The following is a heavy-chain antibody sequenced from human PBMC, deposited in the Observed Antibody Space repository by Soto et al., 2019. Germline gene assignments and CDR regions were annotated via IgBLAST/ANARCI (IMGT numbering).Heavy chain of an antibody. D-gene: IGHD2-21*01. V-gene: IGHV3-48*03. CDR3: AKVAPFILGSPF. J-gene: IGHJ4*02. CDR2: ITGSGGVM. CDR1: GFDFSGSE. Sequence: GSLRLSCTASGFDFSGSEMNWFRQAPGKGLEWVAYITGSGGVMFHADSVKGRFSISRDNARNSLFLEMSDLTADDTGVYYCAKVAPFILGSPFWGQGTLVTVSS.